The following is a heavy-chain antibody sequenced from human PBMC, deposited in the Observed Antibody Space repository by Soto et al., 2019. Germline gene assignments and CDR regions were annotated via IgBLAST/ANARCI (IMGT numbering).Heavy chain of an antibody. Sequence: ASVKVSCKVSGYTLTELSMHWVRQAPGKGLEWMGGFDPEDGETIYAQKFQGRVTMTEDTSTDTAYMELSSLRSEDTAVYYCATEGLGSGSYNRYYYYYMDVWGKGTTVTVSS. CDR2: FDPEDGET. V-gene: IGHV1-24*01. CDR3: ATEGLGSGSYNRYYYYYMDV. J-gene: IGHJ6*03. CDR1: GYTLTELS. D-gene: IGHD3-10*01.